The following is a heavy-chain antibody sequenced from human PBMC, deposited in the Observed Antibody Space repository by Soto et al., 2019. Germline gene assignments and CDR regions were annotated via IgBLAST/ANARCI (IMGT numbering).Heavy chain of an antibody. CDR1: GYSFSTYW. J-gene: IGHJ4*02. V-gene: IGHV5-51*01. CDR2: IYPGDSDT. CDR3: ARGVEYSSGWPFDY. Sequence: PGESLKISCKASGYSFSTYWIGWVRQMPGKGLEWMGIIYPGDSDTRYSPSFQGQVTISADKSTNIAYLQWSSLKASDTAMYYCARGVEYSSGWPFDYWGQGTLVTVSS. D-gene: IGHD6-19*01.